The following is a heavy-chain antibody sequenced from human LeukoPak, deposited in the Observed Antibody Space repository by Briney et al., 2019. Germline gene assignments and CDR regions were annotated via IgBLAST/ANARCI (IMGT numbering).Heavy chain of an antibody. Sequence: ASVKVSCKASGYTCTSYGISWVRQAPGQGLEWMGWISAYNGNTNYAQKLQGRVTMTTDTSTSTAYMGLRSLRSDDTAVYYCARDRPGITHFDYWGQGTLVTVSS. CDR1: GYTCTSYG. V-gene: IGHV1-18*04. J-gene: IGHJ4*02. CDR2: ISAYNGNT. CDR3: ARDRPGITHFDY. D-gene: IGHD1-14*01.